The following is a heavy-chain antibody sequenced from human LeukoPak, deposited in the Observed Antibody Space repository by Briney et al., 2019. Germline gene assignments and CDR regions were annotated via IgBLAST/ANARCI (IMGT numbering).Heavy chain of an antibody. CDR3: TRDET. V-gene: IGHV3-7*04. CDR2: IEYDGSEK. CDR1: GYSFINNW. Sequence: PGGSLRLSCAASGYSFINNWMSWVRQAPGKGLERVANIEYDGSEKYYVDSVKGRFTISRDNAKSSLYLQMNSLRAEDTAVYYCTRDETWGQGTLVTVSS. J-gene: IGHJ5*02.